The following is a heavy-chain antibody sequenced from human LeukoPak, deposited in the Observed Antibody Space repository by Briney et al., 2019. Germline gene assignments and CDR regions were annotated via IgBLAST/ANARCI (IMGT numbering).Heavy chain of an antibody. CDR2: ISSSSSYI. CDR3: ARDRRWLVLGRNDY. V-gene: IGHV3-21*01. D-gene: IGHD6-19*01. CDR1: GFTFSSYS. J-gene: IGHJ4*02. Sequence: PGGSLRLSCAASGFTFSSYSMNWVRQAPGKGLEWVSSISSSSSYIYYADSVKGRFTISRDNAKNSLYLQMNSLRAEDTAVYYCARDRRWLVLGRNDYWGQGTLVTVSS.